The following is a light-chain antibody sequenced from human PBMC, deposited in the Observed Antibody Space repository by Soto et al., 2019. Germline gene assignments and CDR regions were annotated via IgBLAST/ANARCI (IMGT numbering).Light chain of an antibody. CDR3: QKYNSAPLT. Sequence: DIQMTQSPSSLSASVGDRVTITCQASQDIKNYLNWYQQKSGKAPKLLIYDASDLETGVPSRFSGSGSGTDFTFTINSLQPEDIATYYCQKYNSAPLTFGGGTKVDIK. J-gene: IGKJ4*01. CDR1: QDIKNY. V-gene: IGKV1-33*01. CDR2: DAS.